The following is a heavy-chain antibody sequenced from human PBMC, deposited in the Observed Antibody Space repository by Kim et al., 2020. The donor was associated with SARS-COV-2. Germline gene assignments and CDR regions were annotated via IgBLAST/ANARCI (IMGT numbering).Heavy chain of an antibody. CDR3: ARASGDILTGYYHNYFDY. J-gene: IGHJ4*02. CDR1: GGSISSYY. D-gene: IGHD3-9*01. V-gene: IGHV4-59*13. CDR2: IYYSGST. Sequence: SETLSLNCTASGGSISSYYWSWIRQPPGKGLEWIGYIYYSGSTNYNPSLKSRVTISVDTSKNQFSLKLSSVTAADTAVYYCARASGDILTGYYHNYFDYWGQGTLVTVSS.